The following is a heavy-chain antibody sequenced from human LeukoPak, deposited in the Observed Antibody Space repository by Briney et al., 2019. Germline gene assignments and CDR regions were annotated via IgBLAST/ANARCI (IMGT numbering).Heavy chain of an antibody. CDR2: INHSGST. Sequence: SSETLSLTCAVYGGSFSGYYWSWIRQPPGKGLEWIGEINHSGSTNYNPSLKSRVTISVDTSKNQFSLKLSSVTAADTAVYYCARRGVRMGVWGQGTLVTVSS. D-gene: IGHD2-8*01. CDR1: GGSFSGYY. CDR3: ARRGVRMGV. V-gene: IGHV4-34*01. J-gene: IGHJ4*02.